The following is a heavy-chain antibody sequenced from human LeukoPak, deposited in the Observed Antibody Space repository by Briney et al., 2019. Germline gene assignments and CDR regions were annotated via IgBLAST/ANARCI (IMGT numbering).Heavy chain of an antibody. J-gene: IGHJ4*02. Sequence: GGSLRLSCAASGFTFSSYAMTWVRQAPGKGLEWVSAISGNGGSTYYADSVKGRFTISRDNSKNTLHLQMNSLRAEDTAVYYCAKGGSFSEGHIDYWGQGTLVTVSS. D-gene: IGHD1-14*01. V-gene: IGHV3-23*01. CDR3: AKGGSFSEGHIDY. CDR2: ISGNGGST. CDR1: GFTFSSYA.